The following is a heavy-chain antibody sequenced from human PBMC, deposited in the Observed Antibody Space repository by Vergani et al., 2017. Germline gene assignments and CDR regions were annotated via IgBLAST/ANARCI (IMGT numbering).Heavy chain of an antibody. CDR2: IQFDGSNQ. V-gene: IGHV3-30*02. D-gene: IGHD3-10*01. CDR1: GFTLSNYD. J-gene: IGHJ4*02. CDR3: AKHFRSWGIDY. Sequence: QVQLVESGGGVVQRGGSLRLSCATSGFTLSNYDMQWIRQGPGKGLEFVAFIQFDGSNQYYAYSVKGRFTLSRDFSKNTLYLKMNSLRTDDTATYYCAKHFRSWGIDYWGQGTQVIVSS.